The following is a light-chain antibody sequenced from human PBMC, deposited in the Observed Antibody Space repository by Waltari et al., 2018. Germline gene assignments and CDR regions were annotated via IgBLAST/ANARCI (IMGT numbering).Light chain of an antibody. J-gene: IGLJ1*01. CDR2: DTT. CDR3: QSYDSSLSGWRV. Sequence: QSVLTQPPSVSGAPGQRVTISCTGGRSNIGADYDVHWSQQLPGTAPKLLIFDTTNRPSGVPNRFSGSKSGTSAFLAITGLQPEDEADYYCQSYDSSLSGWRVFGTGTKVTVL. V-gene: IGLV1-40*01. CDR1: RSNIGADYD.